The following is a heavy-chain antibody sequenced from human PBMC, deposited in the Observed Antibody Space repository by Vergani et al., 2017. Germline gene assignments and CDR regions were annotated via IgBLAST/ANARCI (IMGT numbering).Heavy chain of an antibody. D-gene: IGHD3-9*01. CDR1: GFSIDNGYY. CDR2: IYRTGRT. J-gene: IGHJ4*02. CDR3: ARRSGIVYDIFSGTQYFFDF. V-gene: IGHV4-38-2*01. Sequence: QVQLQESGPGLVKPSETLSLTCAVSGFSIDNGYYWDWIRQPPGKGLDCIGSIYRTGRTHFNPYLKSRVTISVDPSNNHFSLRLNSLTAADTAVYYCARRSGIVYDIFSGTQYFFDFWGQGTLVTVSS.